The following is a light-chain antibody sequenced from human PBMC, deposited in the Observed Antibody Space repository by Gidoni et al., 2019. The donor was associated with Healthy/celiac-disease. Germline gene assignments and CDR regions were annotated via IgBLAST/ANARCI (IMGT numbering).Light chain of an antibody. V-gene: IGLV3-21*02. CDR2: DDS. J-gene: IGLJ3*02. CDR1: NMGSKS. Sequence: SYVLPPPPSVSVAPGPTARITRGGNNMGSKSVHWYQQKPGQAPVLGVYDDSDRPSGIPERFSGSNSGNTATLTISRVEAGDEADYYCQVWDSSSDHWVFGGGTKLTVL. CDR3: QVWDSSSDHWV.